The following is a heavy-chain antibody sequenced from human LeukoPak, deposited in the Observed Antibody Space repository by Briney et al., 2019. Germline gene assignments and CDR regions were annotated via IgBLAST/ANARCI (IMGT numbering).Heavy chain of an antibody. CDR3: ARWGDILTPRNAFDI. Sequence: PGRSLRLSCAASGFTFSSYGMHWVRQAPGKGLEWVAVIWYDGSNKYYADSVKGRSTISRDNSKNTLYLQMNSLRAEDTAVYYCARWGDILTPRNAFDIWGQGTMVTVSS. V-gene: IGHV3-33*01. CDR2: IWYDGSNK. CDR1: GFTFSSYG. D-gene: IGHD3-9*01. J-gene: IGHJ3*02.